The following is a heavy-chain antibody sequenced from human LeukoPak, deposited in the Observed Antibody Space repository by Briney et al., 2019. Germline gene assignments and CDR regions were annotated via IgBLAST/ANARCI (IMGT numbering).Heavy chain of an antibody. CDR1: GFTFSSYS. CDR3: AREGSGYDYNFDY. D-gene: IGHD5-12*01. CDR2: ISSSSYI. V-gene: IGHV3-21*01. Sequence: GGSLRLSCAASGFTFSSYSMNWVRQAPGKGLGWVSSISSSSYIYYADSVKGRFTNSRDNAKNPLYLQMNSLRAEDTAVYYCAREGSGYDYNFDYWGQGTLVTVSS. J-gene: IGHJ4*02.